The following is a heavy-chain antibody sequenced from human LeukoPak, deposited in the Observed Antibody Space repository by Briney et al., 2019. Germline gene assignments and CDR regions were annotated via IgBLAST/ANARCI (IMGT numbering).Heavy chain of an antibody. CDR1: GGSISNYY. J-gene: IGHJ6*03. V-gene: IGHV4-4*09. CDR2: IYTSGST. Sequence: ETPSLTCTVSGGSISNYYWSWIRPPPGKGLEWIGYIYTSGSTNYNPSLKSRVTISVDTSKNQFSLKLSSVTAADTAVYYCAATVGATYYYYYMDVWGKGTTVTVSS. CDR3: AATVGATYYYYYMDV. D-gene: IGHD1-26*01.